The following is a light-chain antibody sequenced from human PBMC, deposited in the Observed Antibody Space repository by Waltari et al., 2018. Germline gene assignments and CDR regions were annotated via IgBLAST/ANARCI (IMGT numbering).Light chain of an antibody. Sequence: DIQRTQSPSTLSASAGVRIATTCRASQRIPRWLAWYQPKPGKAPKLLIYKASILESGVSSRFSGGGSGTEFTLKISSLQPDDFETYYCQHYDSYSATFGGGTKVEIK. V-gene: IGKV1-5*03. CDR3: QHYDSYSAT. J-gene: IGKJ4*02. CDR2: KAS. CDR1: QRIPRW.